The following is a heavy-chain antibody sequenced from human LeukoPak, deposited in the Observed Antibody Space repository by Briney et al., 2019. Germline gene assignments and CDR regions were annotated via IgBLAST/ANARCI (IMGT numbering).Heavy chain of an antibody. J-gene: IGHJ6*02. D-gene: IGHD3-16*01. CDR1: GYSFTGYF. Sequence: ASAKVSCKASGYSFTGYFMQWVGHAPGQGLEWMGWINPNSGDTNYAQKFQGRVTMTRDTSISTAYMELSRLRSDDAAVYYCARRFYYAMDVWGQGTTVTVSS. CDR3: ARRFYYAMDV. CDR2: INPNSGDT. V-gene: IGHV1-2*02.